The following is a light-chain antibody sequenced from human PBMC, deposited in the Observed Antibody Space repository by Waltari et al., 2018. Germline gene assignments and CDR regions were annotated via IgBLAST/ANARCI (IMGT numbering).Light chain of an antibody. J-gene: IGKJ4*01. Sequence: DIVMTQSQDSLAVSLGERATINCKSSPSVLYSSNNKNYLAWYQQKPGQPPKLLIYCASTRESGVPDRFSGSGSGTDFTLTISSLQAEDVAVYYCQQYYTTPLTFGGGTKVEIK. V-gene: IGKV4-1*01. CDR3: QQYYTTPLT. CDR1: PSVLYSSNNKNY. CDR2: CAS.